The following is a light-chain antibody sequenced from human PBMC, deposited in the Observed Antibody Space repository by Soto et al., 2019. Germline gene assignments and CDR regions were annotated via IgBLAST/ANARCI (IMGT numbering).Light chain of an antibody. CDR3: QQYGSSPALT. J-gene: IGKJ4*01. V-gene: IGKV3-20*01. CDR1: QSVSSSY. Sequence: EIVLTQSPGTLSLSPGERATLSCRASQSVSSSYLAWYQQKPGQAPRLLLYGASSRATGIPDRFSCSGSGTDFPLTISRLEPEDFAVYYCQQYGSSPALTFGGGTKVEI. CDR2: GAS.